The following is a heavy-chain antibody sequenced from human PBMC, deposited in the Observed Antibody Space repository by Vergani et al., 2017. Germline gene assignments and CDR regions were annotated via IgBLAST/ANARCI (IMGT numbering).Heavy chain of an antibody. D-gene: IGHD1-14*01. V-gene: IGHV4-59*01. CDR2: VEDSGYF. CDR1: GGSLSGYY. J-gene: IGHJ4*02. CDR3: ARSIVSQNPPDYFDN. Sequence: QVQLQESGPGLVRPSETLSLICTVSGGSLSGYYWNWIRPTPGAGLELIGYVEDSGYFNYNPSLKTRVAMSSDTSNNQFSLMLSSVTVADTAVYYCARSIVSQNPPDYFDNWGQGTLVTVSS.